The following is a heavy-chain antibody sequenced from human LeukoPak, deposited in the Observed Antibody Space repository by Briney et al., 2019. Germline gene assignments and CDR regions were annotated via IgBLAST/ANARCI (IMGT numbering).Heavy chain of an antibody. Sequence: SVKVSCKASGGTFSSYAISWVRQAPGQGLEWMGRIIPILGIANYAQKFQGRVTITADKSTSTAYMELSRLRSEDTAVYYCARDVTAAGTFDYWGQGTLVTVSS. J-gene: IGHJ4*02. CDR1: GGTFSSYA. CDR3: ARDVTAAGTFDY. V-gene: IGHV1-69*04. CDR2: IIPILGIA. D-gene: IGHD6-13*01.